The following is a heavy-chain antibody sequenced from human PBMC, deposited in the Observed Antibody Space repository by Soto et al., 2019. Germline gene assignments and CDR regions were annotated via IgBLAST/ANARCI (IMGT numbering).Heavy chain of an antibody. CDR1: GYTFTSYG. J-gene: IGHJ4*02. Sequence: ASVKVSCKASGYTFTSYGISWVRQAPGQGLEWMGWISAYNGNTNYAQKLQGRVTMTTDTSTSTAYMGLRSLRSDDTAVYYCASYDFWSGSPGGFDYWGQGTLVTVSS. CDR2: ISAYNGNT. V-gene: IGHV1-18*01. CDR3: ASYDFWSGSPGGFDY. D-gene: IGHD3-3*01.